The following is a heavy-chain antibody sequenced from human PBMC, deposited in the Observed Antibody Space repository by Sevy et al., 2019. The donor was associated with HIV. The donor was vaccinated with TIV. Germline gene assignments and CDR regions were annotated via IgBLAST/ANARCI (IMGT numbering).Heavy chain of an antibody. CDR3: ARGPGAATQEAFDL. CDR1: GASISNYY. Sequence: SETLSLTCTVSGASISNYYWTWIRQPAGKALEWLGRIHSGGSVDYNPSLKSQVTMSVDTSKNHFSLKINSMNGADTAIYYCARGPGAATQEAFDLWGRGTMVTVSS. CDR2: IHSGGSV. J-gene: IGHJ2*01. D-gene: IGHD2-15*01. V-gene: IGHV4-4*07.